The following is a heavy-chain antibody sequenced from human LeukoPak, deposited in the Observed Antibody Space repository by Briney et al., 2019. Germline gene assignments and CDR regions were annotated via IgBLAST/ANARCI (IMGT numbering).Heavy chain of an antibody. D-gene: IGHD5-12*01. CDR1: GYSFTSYW. CDR3: ARQVSGYSGYDYPFDY. J-gene: IGHJ4*02. CDR2: IYPGDSDT. V-gene: IGHV5-51*01. Sequence: GESLKISCKGSGYSFTSYWIGWVRQMPGKGLEWMGIIYPGDSDTRYSPSFQGQVTISADKSISTAYLQWSSLKASDTAMYYCARQVSGYSGYDYPFDYWGQGTLVTVSS.